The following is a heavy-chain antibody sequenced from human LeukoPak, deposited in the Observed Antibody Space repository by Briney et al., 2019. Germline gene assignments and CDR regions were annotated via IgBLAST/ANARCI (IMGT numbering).Heavy chain of an antibody. J-gene: IGHJ3*01. Sequence: GGSLRLSCAASGFTFSGYWMTWGRQAPGKGPEWVAKIKQDGSEKYYVDSVKGRFTISRDNAKNSLFLQMNSLRAEDTAVYYCARMGGTSGYYYGPFDFWGQGTMVTVSS. CDR2: IKQDGSEK. CDR1: GFTFSGYW. D-gene: IGHD3-3*01. CDR3: ARMGGTSGYYYGPFDF. V-gene: IGHV3-7*02.